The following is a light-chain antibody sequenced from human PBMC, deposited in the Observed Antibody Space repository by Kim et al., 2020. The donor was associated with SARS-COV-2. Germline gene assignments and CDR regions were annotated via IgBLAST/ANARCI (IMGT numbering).Light chain of an antibody. V-gene: IGLV3-19*01. CDR1: SLRSYY. CDR3: NSRDSSGLYV. J-gene: IGLJ1*01. Sequence: SSELTQDPAVSVALGQTVRITCQGDSLRSYYASWYQQKPGQAPVLVIYGKNNRPSGIPDRFSGSSSGNTASLTITGAQAEHEADYYCNSRDSSGLYVFGT. CDR2: GKN.